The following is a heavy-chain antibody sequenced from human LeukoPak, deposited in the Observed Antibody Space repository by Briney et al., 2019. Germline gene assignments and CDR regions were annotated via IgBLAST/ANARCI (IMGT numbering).Heavy chain of an antibody. V-gene: IGHV1-24*01. CDR3: ATAGSSSWHNWCDP. Sequence: ASVKVARKVSGYTLTELFMHWVRQAPGKALEWMGGFDPEDRGTSYAQKVHGRVTMTEDTSTDTDYIELSSLRSEDTAVYYCATAGSSSWHNWCDPWGQGTLVTVPS. D-gene: IGHD6-13*01. CDR2: FDPEDRGT. CDR1: GYTLTELF. J-gene: IGHJ5*02.